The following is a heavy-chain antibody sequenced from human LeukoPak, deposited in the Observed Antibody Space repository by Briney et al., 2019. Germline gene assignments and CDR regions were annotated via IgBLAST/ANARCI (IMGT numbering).Heavy chain of an antibody. V-gene: IGHV4-59*11. Sequence: SETLSLTCTVSGGSISSHYWSWIRQPPGKGLEWIGYIYYSGSTNYNPSLKSRVTISVDTSKNQFSLKLSSVTAADTAVYYYARGLVVGEYYFDYWGQGTLVTVSS. CDR1: GGSISSHY. CDR2: IYYSGST. CDR3: ARGLVVGEYYFDY. J-gene: IGHJ4*02. D-gene: IGHD1-26*01.